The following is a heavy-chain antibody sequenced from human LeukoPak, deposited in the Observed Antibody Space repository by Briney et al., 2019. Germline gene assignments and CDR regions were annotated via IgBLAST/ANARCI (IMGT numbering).Heavy chain of an antibody. Sequence: ASVKVSCKASGGTFSSYAISWVRQAPGQGLEWMGRIIPILGIANYAQKFQGRVTITADKSTSTAYMELSSLRSEDTAVYYCARGGRDGYPPYYGMDVWGQGTTVTVSS. V-gene: IGHV1-69*04. D-gene: IGHD5-24*01. J-gene: IGHJ6*02. CDR3: ARGGRDGYPPYYGMDV. CDR1: GGTFSSYA. CDR2: IIPILGIA.